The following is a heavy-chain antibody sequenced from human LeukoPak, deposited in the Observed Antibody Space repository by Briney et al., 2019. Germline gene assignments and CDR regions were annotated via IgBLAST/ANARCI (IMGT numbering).Heavy chain of an antibody. V-gene: IGHV4-61*02. J-gene: IGHJ4*02. CDR2: IHTSGST. CDR1: GGSISSGSYY. Sequence: SETLSLTCTVSGGSISSGSYYWSWIRQPAGKGLEWIGRIHTSGSTNYNPSFQSRVTMSADPSKTLFFLRLRSVTAADTAVYYCARSPSTIGWNWGYYFDYWGQGSLVTVSS. D-gene: IGHD3-3*01. CDR3: ARSPSTIGWNWGYYFDY.